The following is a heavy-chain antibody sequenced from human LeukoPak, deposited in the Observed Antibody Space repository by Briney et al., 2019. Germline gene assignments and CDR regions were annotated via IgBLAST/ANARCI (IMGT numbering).Heavy chain of an antibody. CDR3: ATAPVAGTSLDY. D-gene: IGHD6-19*01. J-gene: IGHJ4*02. CDR2: FDPEDGET. Sequence: GASVKVSCKVSGYTLTELSMHWVRQAPGKGLEWMGGFDPEDGETIYAQKFQGRVTMTEDTSTDTAYMELSSLRSEDTAVYCCATAPVAGTSLDYWGQGTLVTVSS. CDR1: GYTLTELS. V-gene: IGHV1-24*01.